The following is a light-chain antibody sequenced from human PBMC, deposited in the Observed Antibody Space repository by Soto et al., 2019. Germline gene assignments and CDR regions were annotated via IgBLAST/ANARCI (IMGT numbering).Light chain of an antibody. V-gene: IGKV3-11*01. Sequence: EIVLTQSPGTLSLSPGERATLSCRASQSVSSNLAWYQQNPGQAPRLLIYDASNRATGIPARFSGSGSGTDFTLTISSLEPEDFAVYYCQQRSNWPITFGQGTRLEIK. CDR2: DAS. CDR3: QQRSNWPIT. CDR1: QSVSSN. J-gene: IGKJ5*01.